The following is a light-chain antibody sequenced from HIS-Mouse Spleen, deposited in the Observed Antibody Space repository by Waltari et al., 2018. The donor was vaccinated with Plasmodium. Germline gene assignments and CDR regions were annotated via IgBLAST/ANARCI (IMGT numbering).Light chain of an antibody. CDR1: QGISSY. CDR3: QQYYSYPLT. Sequence: AIRMTQSPSSFSASTGDRVPLTCRSSQGISSYLAWYQQKPGKAPKLLIYAASTLQSGVPSRFSGSGSGTDFTLTISCLQSEDFATYYCQQYYSYPLTFGGGTKVEIK. CDR2: AAS. J-gene: IGKJ4*01. V-gene: IGKV1-8*01.